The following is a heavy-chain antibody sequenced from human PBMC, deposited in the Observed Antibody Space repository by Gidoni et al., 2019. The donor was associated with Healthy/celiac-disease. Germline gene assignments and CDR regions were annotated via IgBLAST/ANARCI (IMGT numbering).Heavy chain of an antibody. Sequence: SPSLKSRLTITKDTSKNQVVLTMTNMDPVDTATYYCAHYGGNSHFDYWGQGTLVTVSS. J-gene: IGHJ4*02. V-gene: IGHV2-5*01. D-gene: IGHD2-21*02. CDR3: AHYGGNSHFDY.